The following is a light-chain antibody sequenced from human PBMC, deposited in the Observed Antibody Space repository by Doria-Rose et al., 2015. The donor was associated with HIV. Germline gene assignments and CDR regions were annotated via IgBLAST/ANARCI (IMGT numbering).Light chain of an antibody. J-gene: IGKJ1*01. CDR1: QSIGDK. Sequence: TQSPATLSVSPGERATLSCRASQSIGDKLAWYQQKPGQAPRLLLYNAVTRAAGIPDRFSGSGFGTEFTLTISSLQSDDFVVYYCQQYNDWPLETFGQGTKVEIK. V-gene: IGKV3-15*01. CDR3: QQYNDWPLET. CDR2: NAV.